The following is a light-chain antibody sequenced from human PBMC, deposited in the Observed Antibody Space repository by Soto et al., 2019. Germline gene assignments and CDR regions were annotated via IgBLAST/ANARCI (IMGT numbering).Light chain of an antibody. Sequence: EIVMTQSPATLSVSPGGTATLSCRASQSVSSNVAWYQQTPGQPPRLLIYGASTRATGIPDRFSGSGSGTEFTLTISSLQSEDFAVYYCQQYNNWPTVTFGQGTRLEI. CDR1: QSVSSN. V-gene: IGKV3-15*01. CDR2: GAS. J-gene: IGKJ5*01. CDR3: QQYNNWPTVT.